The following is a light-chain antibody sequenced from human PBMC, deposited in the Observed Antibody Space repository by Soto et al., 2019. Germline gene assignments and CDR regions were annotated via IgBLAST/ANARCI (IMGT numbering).Light chain of an antibody. CDR2: GVS. Sequence: QSALTQPASVSGSPGQSITISCAGTSSDIGGSNYVSWYQQHPGKAPKLMIYGVSNRPSGVSNRFSGSKSGNTASLTISGLQAEDEADYFCYSSRSSSSTFYVFGTGNKVTVL. CDR3: YSSRSSSSTFYV. V-gene: IGLV2-14*03. J-gene: IGLJ1*01. CDR1: SSDIGGSNY.